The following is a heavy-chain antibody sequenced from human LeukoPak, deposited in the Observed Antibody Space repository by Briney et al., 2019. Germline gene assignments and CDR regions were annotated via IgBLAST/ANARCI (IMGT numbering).Heavy chain of an antibody. CDR2: IYSTGTT. D-gene: IGHD4-11*01. J-gene: IGHJ6*03. CDR1: GGSLTSYY. CDR3: ARYLMTKVRTDYYYYLDV. Sequence: PSETLSLTCTVSGGSLTSYYWSWIRQPAGQGLEWIGRIYSTGTTNYNPSLTSRVTMSVDTSTNQFSLKPSSVTAADTAVYYCARYLMTKVRTDYYYYLDVWGKGTTVTVSS. V-gene: IGHV4-4*07.